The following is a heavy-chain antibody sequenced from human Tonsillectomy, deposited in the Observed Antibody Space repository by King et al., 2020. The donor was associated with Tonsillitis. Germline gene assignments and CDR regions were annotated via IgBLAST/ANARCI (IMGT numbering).Heavy chain of an antibody. CDR3: AKDHRQYSSSSNTYYYYYGLDV. CDR2: MSYEGSNT. V-gene: IGHV3-30*18. D-gene: IGHD6-13*01. J-gene: IGHJ6*02. CDR1: GFSFSSYG. Sequence: VQLVESGGGVVQPGRSLRLSCAVSGFSFSSYGIHWVRQAPGKGLEWVAVMSYEGSNTYYADSVKGRFTISRDNAKNTLYLQMNSLRAEDTAVYYCAKDHRQYSSSSNTYYYYYGLDVWGQGTTVTVSS.